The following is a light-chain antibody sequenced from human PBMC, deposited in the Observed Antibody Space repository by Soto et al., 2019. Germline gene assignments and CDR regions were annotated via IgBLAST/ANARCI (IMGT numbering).Light chain of an antibody. J-gene: IGKJ1*01. CDR3: QQYGSSGT. Sequence: EIVLTQSPGTLSLSPGDRATLSCRASQSLSVSYIAWYQQKPGQAPRLLIYGASTRATAIPARFSGSGSGTDFTLTVSSLQPEDFAVYYCQQYGSSGTFGQGTKVDIK. V-gene: IGKV3-20*01. CDR1: QSLSVSY. CDR2: GAS.